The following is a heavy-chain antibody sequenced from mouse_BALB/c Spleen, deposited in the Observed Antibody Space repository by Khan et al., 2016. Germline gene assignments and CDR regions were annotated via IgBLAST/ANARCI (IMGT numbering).Heavy chain of an antibody. D-gene: IGHD2-3*01. Sequence: QVQLQQSGTELVRPGTSVKVSCKASGYAFNNYLIEWVKQRPGQGLEWIGVINPGSGGTNYNEKFKGKATLTADESSSTAYMQLSSLTSDDSAVYFYARWLLRSGYAMDYWGQGTSVTVSS. CDR3: ARWLLRSGYAMDY. CDR1: GYAFNNYL. J-gene: IGHJ4*01. CDR2: INPGSGGT. V-gene: IGHV1-54*01.